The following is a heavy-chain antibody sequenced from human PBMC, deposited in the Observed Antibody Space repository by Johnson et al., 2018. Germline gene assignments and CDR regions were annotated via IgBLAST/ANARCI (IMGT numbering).Heavy chain of an antibody. Sequence: QVQLVESGAAVKKPGASXKVSCKTSGYTFTSHDINWVRQASGQGLEWMGWMTLDNDNSDYALKFQGRITLLMKTSIRTANMELTSLRSEVTAVYYCLRVSGSYNYVDFWGQGTLVTVSS. V-gene: IGHV1-8*01. CDR1: GYTFTSHD. D-gene: IGHD3-22*01. CDR3: LRVSGSYNYVDF. J-gene: IGHJ4*02. CDR2: MTLDNDNS.